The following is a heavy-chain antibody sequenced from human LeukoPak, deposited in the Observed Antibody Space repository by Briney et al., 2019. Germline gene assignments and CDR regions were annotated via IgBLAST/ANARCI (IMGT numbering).Heavy chain of an antibody. CDR1: GFTVSSNY. V-gene: IGHV3-66*01. D-gene: IGHD3-10*01. CDR2: IYSGGST. CDR3: ASYHGSGSYYPPDV. Sequence: GGSLRLSCAASGFTVSSNYMSWVRQAPGKGLEWVSVIYSGGSTYYADSVKGRFTISRDNSKNTLYLQMNSLRAEDTAVYYCASYHGSGSYYPPDVWGQGTTVTVSS. J-gene: IGHJ6*02.